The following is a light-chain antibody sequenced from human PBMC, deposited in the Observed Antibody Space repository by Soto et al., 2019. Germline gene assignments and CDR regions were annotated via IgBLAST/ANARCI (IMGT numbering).Light chain of an antibody. CDR2: DAS. CDR1: QSISTW. J-gene: IGKJ3*01. V-gene: IGKV1-5*01. CDR3: QQYNSYQT. Sequence: DIQMTQSPSALSASVGDRVTITCRASQSISTWLAWYQQKPGKAPKLLIYDASSLESGVPSRFSGSGSGAEFTLTISSLQPEDFATYYCQQYNSYQTLGPGTKVDIK.